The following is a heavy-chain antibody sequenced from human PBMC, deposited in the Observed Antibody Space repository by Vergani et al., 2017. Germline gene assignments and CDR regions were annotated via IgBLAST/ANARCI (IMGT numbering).Heavy chain of an antibody. Sequence: EVLLVESGGGLVQPGGSLRLSCAASGFTFSAYWMNWVRQAPGKGLEWVANIKQDGSEKYYVDSVKGRFTISRDNANNLVYLQMSSVRADDTAVYYCARGNSLGSYWGQGTLVTVSS. CDR3: ARGNSLGSY. V-gene: IGHV3-7*01. D-gene: IGHD1-7*01. CDR1: GFTFSAYW. J-gene: IGHJ4*02. CDR2: IKQDGSEK.